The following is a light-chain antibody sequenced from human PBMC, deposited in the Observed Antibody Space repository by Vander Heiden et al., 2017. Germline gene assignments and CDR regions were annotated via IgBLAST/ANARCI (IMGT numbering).Light chain of an antibody. CDR2: GAS. Sequence: ENLLTQSPGTLSLSPGESATLSCMASKNVNNNYLAWYQQKPGQAPRVLIYGASSRDTGIPVRFSGSGSGTDFTLTISRLEPEDFAVYSCQQYGSSPFTFGQGTKLEIK. CDR1: KNVNNNY. J-gene: IGKJ2*01. CDR3: QQYGSSPFT. V-gene: IGKV3-20*01.